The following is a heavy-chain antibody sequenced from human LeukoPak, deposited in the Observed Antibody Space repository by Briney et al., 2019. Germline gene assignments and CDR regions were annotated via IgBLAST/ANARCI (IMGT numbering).Heavy chain of an antibody. J-gene: IGHJ4*02. CDR2: ISWNSGSI. Sequence: PGGSLRLSCAASGFTFDDYAMHWVRQAPGKGLEWVSGISWNSGSIGYADSVKGRFTISRDNAKNSLYLQMNSLRAEDTALYYCAKDVLRYGDYGYYVDYWGQGTLVTVSS. V-gene: IGHV3-9*01. CDR3: AKDVLRYGDYGYYVDY. CDR1: GFTFDDYA. D-gene: IGHD4-17*01.